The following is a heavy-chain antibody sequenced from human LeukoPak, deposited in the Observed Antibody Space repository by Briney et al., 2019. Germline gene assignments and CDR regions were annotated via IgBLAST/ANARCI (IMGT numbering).Heavy chain of an antibody. CDR3: ARDRVIAAAGTGWFDP. Sequence: ASVKVSCKASGYTFTGYYMHWVRQAPGQGLEWMGWINPNSGGTNYAQKFQGGVTMTRDTSITTAYMELSSLRSDDTAVYYCARDRVIAAAGTGWFDPWGQGTLVTVSS. CDR2: INPNSGGT. CDR1: GYTFTGYY. D-gene: IGHD6-13*01. J-gene: IGHJ5*02. V-gene: IGHV1-2*02.